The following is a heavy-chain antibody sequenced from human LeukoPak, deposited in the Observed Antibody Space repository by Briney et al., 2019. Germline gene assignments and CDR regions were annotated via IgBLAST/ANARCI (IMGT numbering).Heavy chain of an antibody. D-gene: IGHD5-24*01. CDR1: GFTISSYW. Sequence: GGSLRLSCTASGFTISSYWMHWVRQVPGKGLVWVSRINSDGSSTTYADSVKGRFTISRDNAKNTLYLQMNSLRADDTAVYYCAKGDDIGKHPTRAYHFDTWGQGTLVTVSS. J-gene: IGHJ4*02. V-gene: IGHV3-74*01. CDR2: INSDGSST. CDR3: AKGDDIGKHPTRAYHFDT.